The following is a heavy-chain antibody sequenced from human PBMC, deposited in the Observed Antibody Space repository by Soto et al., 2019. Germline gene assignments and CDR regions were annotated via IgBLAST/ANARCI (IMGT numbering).Heavy chain of an antibody. J-gene: IGHJ4*02. CDR3: ASTLSPRGSDY. CDR2: ISSSSSYI. D-gene: IGHD3-10*01. V-gene: IGHV3-21*01. Sequence: GGSLRLSCAASGFTFSSYRMTWVRHAPGKGLEWVSSISSSSSYIYYADSVKGRFTISRDNAKNSLYLQMNSRRAEDTAVYYCASTLSPRGSDYWGRVXLVTVSS. CDR1: GFTFSSYR.